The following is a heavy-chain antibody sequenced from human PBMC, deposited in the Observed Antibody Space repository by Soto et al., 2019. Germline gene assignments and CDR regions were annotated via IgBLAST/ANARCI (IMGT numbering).Heavy chain of an antibody. CDR3: ARTSIWSGYPYYYGMDV. V-gene: IGHV1-2*02. D-gene: IGHD3-3*01. J-gene: IGHJ6*02. Sequence: ASVKVSCKXSGYTFTGYYMHWVRQAPGQGLEWMGWINPNSGGTNYAQKFQGRVTMTRDTSISTAYMELSRLRSDDTAVYYCARTSIWSGYPYYYGMDVWGQGTTVTVSS. CDR1: GYTFTGYY. CDR2: INPNSGGT.